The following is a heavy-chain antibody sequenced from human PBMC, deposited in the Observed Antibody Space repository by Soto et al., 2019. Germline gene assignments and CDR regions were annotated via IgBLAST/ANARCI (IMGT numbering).Heavy chain of an antibody. CDR1: GLIFSDYH. CDR3: AMLGGWSGGSSGMDV. D-gene: IGHD6-19*01. V-gene: IGHV3-72*01. CDR2: IRRKANSYTT. J-gene: IGHJ6*02. Sequence: EVQLVESGGGLVQPGGSLRLSCAASGLIFSDYHMDWVRQAPGKGLEWVGRIRRKANSYTTEYAASVKGRLTISRDDSKNSLYLQMNSLKSKDTAVYYCAMLGGWSGGSSGMDVWGQGTTVTVSS.